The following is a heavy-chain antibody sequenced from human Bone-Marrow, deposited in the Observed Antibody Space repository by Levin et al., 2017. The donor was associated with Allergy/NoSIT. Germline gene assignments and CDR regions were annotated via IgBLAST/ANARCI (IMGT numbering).Heavy chain of an antibody. V-gene: IGHV3-15*07. Sequence: NPGESLKISCAASGFSFSGAWMNWVRQVPGKGLEWVGRIKQTVSGGATDYAAPVQGRFTISRDDSVNTLYLHMAGLKSEDTAVYYCTTGHHVAAHDGFWGQGTRVTVSS. J-gene: IGHJ4*02. CDR2: IKQTVSGGAT. CDR3: TTGHHVAAHDGF. D-gene: IGHD1-1*01. CDR1: GFSFSGAW.